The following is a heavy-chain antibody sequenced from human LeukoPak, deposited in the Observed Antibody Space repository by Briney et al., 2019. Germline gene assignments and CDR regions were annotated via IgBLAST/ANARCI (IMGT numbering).Heavy chain of an antibody. D-gene: IGHD1-1*01. Sequence: GGSLRLSCAASGFTFSSYWMHWVRHAPGKGLVWVSRINSDGTNTNYAGSVEGRFTISRDNTKNTLYLQMNSLRAEDTAVYYCVRDLSGGGNWFAGSFKYWGLGTLVTVS. V-gene: IGHV3-74*01. CDR2: INSDGTNT. CDR1: GFTFSSYW. CDR3: VRDLSGGGNWFAGSFKY. J-gene: IGHJ4*02.